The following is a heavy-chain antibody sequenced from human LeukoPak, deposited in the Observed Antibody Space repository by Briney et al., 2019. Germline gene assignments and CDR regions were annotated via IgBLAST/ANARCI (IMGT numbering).Heavy chain of an antibody. CDR2: ISSNSDYI. CDR1: GFTFTSHS. CDR3: ARDWRNKYSNSWSRGEWYFDL. Sequence: GGSLRLSCVASGFTFTSHSLNWLRQAPGKGLEWVASISSNSDYILYAESVKGRFSISRDNARNSVYLQMNSLTAEDTALYYCARDWRNKYSNSWSRGEWYFDLWGRGTLVSVSS. J-gene: IGHJ2*01. V-gene: IGHV3-21*01. D-gene: IGHD6-13*01.